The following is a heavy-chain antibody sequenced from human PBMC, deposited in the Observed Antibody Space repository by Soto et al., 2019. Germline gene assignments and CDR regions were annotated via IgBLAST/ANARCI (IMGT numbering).Heavy chain of an antibody. J-gene: IGHJ4*02. V-gene: IGHV4-34*01. CDR3: ARGQRADAYFDL. Sequence: PSETLSLTCTVSGGSISRYHWNWIRQPPGRGLEWIGDINPDGRTTYNPSLKSRVTISLDTSQMQLSLKVGSVTAADTAVYYCARGQRADAYFDLWGQGTLVTVSS. CDR2: INPDGRT. D-gene: IGHD6-13*01. CDR1: GGSISRYH.